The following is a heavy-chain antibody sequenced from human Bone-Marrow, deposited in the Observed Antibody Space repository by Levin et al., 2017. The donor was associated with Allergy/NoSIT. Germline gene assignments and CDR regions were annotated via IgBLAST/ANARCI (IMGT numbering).Heavy chain of an antibody. CDR2: IIPIFGTA. V-gene: IGHV1-69*06. J-gene: IGHJ5*02. CDR1: GGTFSSYA. D-gene: IGHD2-15*01. CDR3: ARFQPLEFGYCSGGSCSNWFDP. Sequence: SVKVSCKASGGTFSSYAISWVRQAPGQGLEWMGGIIPIFGTANYAQKFQGRVTITADKSTSTAYMELSSLRAEDTAVYYCARFQPLEFGYCSGGSCSNWFDPWGQGTLVTVSS.